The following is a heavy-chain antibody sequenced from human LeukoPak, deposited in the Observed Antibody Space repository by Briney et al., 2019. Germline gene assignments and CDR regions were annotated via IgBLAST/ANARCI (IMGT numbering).Heavy chain of an antibody. CDR1: GGSFSGYY. V-gene: IGHV4-34*01. Sequence: SETLSLTCAVYGGSFSGYYWSWIPQPPPKGLEWIGEINHSGSTNYNPSLKSRVTISVDTSKNQFSLKLSSVTAADTAVYYCAREGTYGGNGFGFDYWGQGTLVTVSS. CDR3: AREGTYGGNGFGFDY. J-gene: IGHJ4*02. D-gene: IGHD4-23*01. CDR2: INHSGST.